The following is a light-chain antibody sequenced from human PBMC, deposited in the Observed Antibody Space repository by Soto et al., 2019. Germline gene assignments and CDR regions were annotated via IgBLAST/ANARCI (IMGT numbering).Light chain of an antibody. CDR3: AACDDSLTGWV. CDR2: SNN. V-gene: IGLV1-44*01. CDR1: SSNIGRNT. J-gene: IGLJ3*02. Sequence: QSVLTQPPSASGTPGQRVTMSCSGSSSNIGRNTVNWYQQLPGTAPKLLIYSNNQRPSGVPDRFAGSKSGTSASLAISGLQSEDEGDYYCAACDDSLTGWVFGGGTKVTVL.